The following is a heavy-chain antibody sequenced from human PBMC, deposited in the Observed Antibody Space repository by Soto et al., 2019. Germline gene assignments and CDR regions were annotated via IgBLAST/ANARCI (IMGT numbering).Heavy chain of an antibody. CDR1: GGSINSTYW. Sequence: PSETLSLTCFVSGGSINSTYWCCFRRPAREKRLGWMGEIYHHGGRSYFPSRRGRITLSVDTSKNQFSLKLPSVTAADEAMYYCARAVYCTTANCWDDFHYYNIDVWGQGTAVTVSS. CDR3: ARAVYCTTANCWDDFHYYNIDV. D-gene: IGHD2-2*01. CDR2: IYHHGGR. V-gene: IGHV4-4*02. J-gene: IGHJ6*02.